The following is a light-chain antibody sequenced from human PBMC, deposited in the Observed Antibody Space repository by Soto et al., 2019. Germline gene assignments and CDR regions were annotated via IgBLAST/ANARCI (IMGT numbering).Light chain of an antibody. Sequence: DIQMTQSPSSLSASVGDRVTITCQASQDISSYLNWYQQKPGKAPKLLIYYASNLETGVPSRFSGSGSGTDFTFTISSLQPEDIATYYCQQYDNLPLTFGGGTKVEIK. CDR2: YAS. CDR3: QQYDNLPLT. V-gene: IGKV1-33*01. CDR1: QDISSY. J-gene: IGKJ4*01.